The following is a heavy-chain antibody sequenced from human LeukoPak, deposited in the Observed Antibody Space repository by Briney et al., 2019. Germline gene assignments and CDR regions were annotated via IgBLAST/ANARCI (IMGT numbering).Heavy chain of an antibody. D-gene: IGHD6-13*01. CDR2: IQNDGSDK. CDR3: AREGGRAVPGRFDQ. Sequence: PGVCLRLSCAASGINFRSSGMHWVRQAPGKGLEGVSFIQNDGSDKYYAASVKGRFTISRDNSKNTVYLHMASLRADDTALYYCAREGGRAVPGRFDQWGQGTLVTVSS. J-gene: IGHJ4*02. CDR1: GINFRSSG. V-gene: IGHV3-30*02.